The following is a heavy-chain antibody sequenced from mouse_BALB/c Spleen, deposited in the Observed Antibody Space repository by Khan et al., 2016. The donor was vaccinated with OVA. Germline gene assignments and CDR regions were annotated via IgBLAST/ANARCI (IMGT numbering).Heavy chain of an antibody. CDR2: IYPGSGNT. V-gene: IGHV1-63*02. D-gene: IGHD1-1*01. CDR3: ARPYYYGSSYDTMDD. J-gene: IGHJ4*01. CDR1: GYTFTNYW. Sequence: QIQLVQSGGELVRPGTSVKMSCKAAGYTFTNYWIGWVKQRPGHGLDWIGDIYPGSGNTNYNEKFKGKATLTADTSPSTAYMQLSGLTSEDSGIYYWARPYYYGSSYDTMDDWGQGTSVTVSA.